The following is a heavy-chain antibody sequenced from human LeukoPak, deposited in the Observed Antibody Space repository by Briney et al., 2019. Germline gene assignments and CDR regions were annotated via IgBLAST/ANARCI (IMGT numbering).Heavy chain of an antibody. Sequence: SETLSLTCAVSGYSISSGYFWGWIRQPPGKGLEWIGSIYYSGSTYYNPSLKSRVTISVDTSKNQFSLKLSSVTAADTAVYYCARLPYCGSINCYSPCYFDYWGQGTLVTVSS. D-gene: IGHD2-2*01. CDR2: IYYSGST. CDR1: GYSISSGYF. CDR3: ARLPYCGSINCYSPCYFDY. V-gene: IGHV4-38-2*01. J-gene: IGHJ4*02.